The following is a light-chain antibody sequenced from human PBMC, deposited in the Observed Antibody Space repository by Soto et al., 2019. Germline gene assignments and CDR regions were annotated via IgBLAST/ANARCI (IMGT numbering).Light chain of an antibody. V-gene: IGKV1-5*01. Sequence: DIQMTQSPSTLSASVGGRVTITCRASQSIANWLAWYQQKPGKAPKLLIYDASSLASGVPSRFSGSGSGTEFTLTIISLQSDDFATYYCQQYNTYETFGQGTKLEIK. J-gene: IGKJ2*01. CDR1: QSIANW. CDR3: QQYNTYET. CDR2: DAS.